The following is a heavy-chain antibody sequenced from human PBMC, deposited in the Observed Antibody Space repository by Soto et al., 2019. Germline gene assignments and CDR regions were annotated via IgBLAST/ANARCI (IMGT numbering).Heavy chain of an antibody. Sequence: QVQLVESGGGVVQPGRSLRLSCAASGFTFSSYGMHWVRQAPGKGLEWVAVIWYDGSNKYYADSVKGRSTISRDNSNNRLYLQMNSLRAEDTAVYYCAREGQYYYDSSGYYLDYWGQGTLVTVSS. V-gene: IGHV3-33*01. CDR3: AREGQYYYDSSGYYLDY. CDR2: IWYDGSNK. J-gene: IGHJ4*02. D-gene: IGHD3-22*01. CDR1: GFTFSSYG.